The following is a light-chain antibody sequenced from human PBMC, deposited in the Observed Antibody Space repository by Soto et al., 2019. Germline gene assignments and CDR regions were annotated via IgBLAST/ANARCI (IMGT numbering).Light chain of an antibody. Sequence: QSVLTQPASVSGSPGQSITISCTGNKKDVVGYNYVSWYQHHPGKAPKLMIYDVSNRPSGVSNRFSGSKSGNTASLTISGLQPEDEADYYCCSYTTSNTRQIVFGTGTKVTVL. V-gene: IGLV2-14*03. CDR3: CSYTTSNTRQIV. CDR1: KKDVVGYNY. J-gene: IGLJ1*01. CDR2: DVS.